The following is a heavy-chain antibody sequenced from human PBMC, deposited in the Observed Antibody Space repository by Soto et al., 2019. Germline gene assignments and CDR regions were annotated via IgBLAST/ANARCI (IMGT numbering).Heavy chain of an antibody. CDR1: GYTFTSYY. CDR2: INPSGGST. V-gene: IGHV1-46*03. J-gene: IGHJ3*02. CDR3: ARGFCSGGSCYSGDAFDI. D-gene: IGHD2-15*01. Sequence: GASAKVSCKASGYTFTSYYMHWVRQAPGQGLELMGIINPSGGSTSYAQKFQGRVTMTRDTSTSTVYMELSSLRSEDTAVYYCARGFCSGGSCYSGDAFDIWGQGTMVTVSS.